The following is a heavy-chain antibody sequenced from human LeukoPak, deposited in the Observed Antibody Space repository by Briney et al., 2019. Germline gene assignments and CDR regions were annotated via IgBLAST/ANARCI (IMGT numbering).Heavy chain of an antibody. CDR3: AKDGPNYGSGSSDY. CDR2: ISGSGGTT. Sequence: GGSLRLSCAASGFTFSSYAMSWVRQAPGKGLEWVSAISGSGGTTYYADSVQGQFTISRDNSKSTLYLQMNSLRAEDTAIYYCAKDGPNYGSGSSDYWGRGTLVTVSS. V-gene: IGHV3-23*01. CDR1: GFTFSSYA. D-gene: IGHD3-10*01. J-gene: IGHJ4*02.